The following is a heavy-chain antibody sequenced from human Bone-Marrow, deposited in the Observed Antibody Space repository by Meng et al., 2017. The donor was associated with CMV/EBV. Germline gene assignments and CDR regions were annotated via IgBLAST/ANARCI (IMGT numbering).Heavy chain of an antibody. CDR2: INHSGTI. CDR1: GGSFSGYY. CDR3: ARDSRCSTTSCYTRGFAY. J-gene: IGHJ4*02. Sequence: SETLSLTCAVYGGSFSGYYWSWIRQPPGKGLEWIGEINHSGTINYNPSLKSRVTMSMDKSKAQFSLKLSSVTAADTAVYYCARDSRCSTTSCYTRGFAYWGQGTRVTGSS. D-gene: IGHD2-2*02. V-gene: IGHV4-34*01.